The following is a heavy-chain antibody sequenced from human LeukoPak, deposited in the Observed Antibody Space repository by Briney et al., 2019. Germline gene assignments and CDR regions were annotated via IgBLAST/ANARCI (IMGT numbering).Heavy chain of an antibody. CDR3: ARVTYPDSVDY. CDR2: ISSSSSYI. V-gene: IGHV3-21*01. J-gene: IGHJ4*02. Sequence: GGSLRLSCAASGFTFSSYSMNWVHQAPGKGLEGVSSISSSSSYIYYADSVKGRFTISRDNAKNSLYLQMNSLRAEDTAVYYCARVTYPDSVDYWGQGTLVTVSS. D-gene: IGHD5-18*01. CDR1: GFTFSSYS.